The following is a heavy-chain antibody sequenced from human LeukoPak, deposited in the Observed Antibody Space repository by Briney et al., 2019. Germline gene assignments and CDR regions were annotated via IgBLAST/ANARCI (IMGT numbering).Heavy chain of an antibody. D-gene: IGHD2/OR15-2a*01. Sequence: GGSLRLSCAASGFTFSSYGMHWVCQAPGKGLEWVAYIQYDRSNQQYAGSVKGRFSISRDNSKNTLSLQMNSLRAEDTAVYYCARFLFPWGFDYWGQGILVTVSS. CDR3: ARFLFPWGFDY. CDR1: GFTFSSYG. V-gene: IGHV3-30*12. CDR2: IQYDRSNQ. J-gene: IGHJ4*02.